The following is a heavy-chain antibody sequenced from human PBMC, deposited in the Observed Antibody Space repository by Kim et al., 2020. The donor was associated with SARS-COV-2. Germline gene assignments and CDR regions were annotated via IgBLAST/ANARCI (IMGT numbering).Heavy chain of an antibody. V-gene: IGHV3-21*01. D-gene: IGHD2-2*01. J-gene: IGHJ6*02. Sequence: GGSLRLSCAASGFTFSTYSMNWVRQAPGKGLEWVSSISSTGAYIYYADAGKGQFTISIDNAKNSLYLQMNSMRAEETAVYYCARNLVPTTKTYGMDVWGQGTTVTVSS. CDR1: GFTFSTYS. CDR3: ARNLVPTTKTYGMDV. CDR2: ISSTGAYI.